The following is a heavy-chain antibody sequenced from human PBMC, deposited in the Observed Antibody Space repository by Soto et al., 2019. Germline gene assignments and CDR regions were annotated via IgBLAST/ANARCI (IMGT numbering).Heavy chain of an antibody. CDR3: AREAVIVGVPAAILGGRDYYYDYGMDV. D-gene: IGHD2-2*02. CDR2: ISAYNGNT. Sequence: QVQLVQSGAEVKKPGASVKVSCTASGYTFTSYGISWVRQAPGQGLEWMGWISAYNGNTNYAQKLQGRVTMTTDTSTSTANMELGSLRSVDAAVYYCAREAVIVGVPAAILGGRDYYYDYGMDVWGRGTTVTV. V-gene: IGHV1-18*01. CDR1: GYTFTSYG. J-gene: IGHJ6*02.